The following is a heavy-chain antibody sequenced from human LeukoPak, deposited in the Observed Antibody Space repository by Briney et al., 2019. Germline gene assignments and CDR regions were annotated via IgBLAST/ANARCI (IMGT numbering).Heavy chain of an antibody. J-gene: IGHJ4*02. CDR2: IYYSGST. CDR1: GGSISSSSYY. CDR3: ARDLGDY. V-gene: IGHV4-39*02. Sequence: SETLSLTCTVSGGSISSSSYYWGWIRQPPGKGLEWIGSIYYSGSTYYNPSLKSRVTISVDTSKNQFSLKLSSVTAADTAVYYCARDLGDYWGQGTLVTVSS.